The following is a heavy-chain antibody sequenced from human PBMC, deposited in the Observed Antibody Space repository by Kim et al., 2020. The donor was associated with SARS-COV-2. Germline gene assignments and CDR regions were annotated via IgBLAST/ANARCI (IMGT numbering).Heavy chain of an antibody. D-gene: IGHD3-16*01. CDR1: GFTFSSYS. V-gene: IGHV3-21*01. CDR2: ISSSSSYI. Sequence: GGSLRLSCAASGFTFSSYSMNWVRQAPGKGLEWVSSISSSSSYIYYADSVKGRFTISRDNAKNSLYLQMNSLRAEDTAVYYCARSHGGSLTPTLRYFDYWGQGTLVTVSS. CDR3: ARSHGGSLTPTLRYFDY. J-gene: IGHJ4*02.